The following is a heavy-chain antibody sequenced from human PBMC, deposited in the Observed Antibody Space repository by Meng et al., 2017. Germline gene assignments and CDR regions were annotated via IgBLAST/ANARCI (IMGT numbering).Heavy chain of an antibody. D-gene: IGHD3-16*01. CDR1: GYSVTVGSHY. CDR3: ARTRGDYYFDY. CDR2: IDYGGST. J-gene: IGHJ4*02. Sequence: QGQLQESGPGLVRPSENLSLTFTVSGYSVTVGSHYWSWIRQPPGKGLEWIGYIDYGGSTSYNPSLRSRVTISVDTSNNQFSLKLSSVTAADTAVFYCARTRGDYYFDYWGQGTLVTVSS. V-gene: IGHV4-61*01.